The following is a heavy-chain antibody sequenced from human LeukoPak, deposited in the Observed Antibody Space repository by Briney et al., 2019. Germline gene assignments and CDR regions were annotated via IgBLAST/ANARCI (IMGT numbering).Heavy chain of an antibody. Sequence: SETLSLTCTVSGVSISSSNSYWGWIRQPPGKGLEWIGSIYYSGSTYYNPSLKSRVTISVDTSKNQFSLRLSFVTAADTAVYYCARVTGYMVEDYFDYWGQGTLVTVSS. J-gene: IGHJ4*02. CDR1: GVSISSSNSY. CDR2: IYYSGST. CDR3: ARVTGYMVEDYFDY. V-gene: IGHV4-39*07. D-gene: IGHD6-13*01.